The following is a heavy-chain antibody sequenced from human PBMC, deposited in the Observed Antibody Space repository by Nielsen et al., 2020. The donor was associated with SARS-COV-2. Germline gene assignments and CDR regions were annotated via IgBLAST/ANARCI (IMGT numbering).Heavy chain of an antibody. V-gene: IGHV1-46*01. J-gene: IGHJ4*02. CDR1: GYTFTSHY. Sequence: ASVKVSCKTSGYTFTSHYVHWVRQAPGQGLEWMGLINSSGGRTIYAQMFQGRVTVTRDTSTSTVYMELSSLRSEDTAVYYCARGSLVVVDSFDYWGQGTLVTVSS. CDR3: ARGSLVVVDSFDY. CDR2: INSSGGRT. D-gene: IGHD2-15*01.